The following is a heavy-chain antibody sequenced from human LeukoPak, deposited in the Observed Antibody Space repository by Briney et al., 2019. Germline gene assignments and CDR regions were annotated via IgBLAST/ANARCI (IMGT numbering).Heavy chain of an antibody. CDR3: AELGITMIGGV. CDR1: GFTLSSYS. J-gene: IGHJ6*04. CDR2: ISSSSIYI. Sequence: GGSLRLSCAASGFTLSSYSMNWVRQAPGKGLEWVSSISSSSIYIYYADSVKGRFTISRDNAKNSLYLQMNSLRAEDTAVYYCAELGITMIGGVWGKGTTVTISS. D-gene: IGHD3-10*02. V-gene: IGHV3-21*01.